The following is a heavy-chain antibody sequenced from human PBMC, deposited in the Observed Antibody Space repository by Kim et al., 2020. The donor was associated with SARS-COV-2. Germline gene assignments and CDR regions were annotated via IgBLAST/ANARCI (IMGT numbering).Heavy chain of an antibody. V-gene: IGHV4-34*01. CDR1: GGSFSGYY. J-gene: IGHJ6*02. Sequence: SETLSLTCAVYGGSFSGYYWSWIRQPPGKGLEWIGEINHSGSTNYNPSLKSRVTISVDTSKNQFSLKLSSVTAADTAVYYCARAGGVYGDYIGWGYYYYGIDVWGQGTTVTVSS. CDR2: INHSGST. CDR3: ARAGGVYGDYIGWGYYYYGIDV. D-gene: IGHD4-17*01.